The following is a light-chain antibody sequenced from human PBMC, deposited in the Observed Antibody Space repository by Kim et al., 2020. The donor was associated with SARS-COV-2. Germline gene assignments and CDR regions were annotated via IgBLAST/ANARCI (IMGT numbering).Light chain of an antibody. CDR3: QQFRSYALT. CDR1: QGINSA. Sequence: AIQLTQSPSSLSASVGDRVTITCRASQGINSALAWYQQKPGKAPKCLIYDAFRLGTGVPSRFSGSESGTEFALTISSLQPEDFATYYCQQFRSYALTFGQGTRLEIK. CDR2: DAF. V-gene: IGKV1-13*02. J-gene: IGKJ5*01.